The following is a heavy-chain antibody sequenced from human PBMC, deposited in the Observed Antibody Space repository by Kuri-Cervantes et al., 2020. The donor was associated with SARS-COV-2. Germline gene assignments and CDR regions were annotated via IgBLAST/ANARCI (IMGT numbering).Heavy chain of an antibody. Sequence: GGSLRLSCAVSGFTFRNYGMHWVRQAPGKGLEWVAVIWHDEGSNKYYTESVKGRFSISRDNSNNMLYLQMNSLRAEDTAVYYCVRDLSTSVFGAPNLDQWGQGTLVTVSS. V-gene: IGHV3-33*01. CDR2: IWHDEGSNK. D-gene: IGHD3-16*01. CDR3: VRDLSTSVFGAPNLDQ. J-gene: IGHJ4*02. CDR1: GFTFRNYG.